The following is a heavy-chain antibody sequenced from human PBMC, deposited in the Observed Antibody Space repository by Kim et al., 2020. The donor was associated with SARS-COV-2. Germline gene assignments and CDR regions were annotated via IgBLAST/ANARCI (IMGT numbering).Heavy chain of an antibody. V-gene: IGHV3-33*05. CDR1: GFTFSSYG. D-gene: IGHD2-2*01. Sequence: GGSLRLSCAASGFTFSSYGMHWVRQAPGKGLEWMAVISYDGSNKYYADSVKGRFTISRDNSKNTLYLQMNSLRAEDTAVYYCASGYCSSTSCYYYYGMDVWGQGTTVTVSS. CDR3: ASGYCSSTSCYYYYGMDV. J-gene: IGHJ6*02. CDR2: ISYDGSNK.